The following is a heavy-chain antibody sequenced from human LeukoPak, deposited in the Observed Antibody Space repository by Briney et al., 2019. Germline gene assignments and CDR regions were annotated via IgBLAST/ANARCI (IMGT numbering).Heavy chain of an antibody. CDR3: FREGGD. V-gene: IGHV3-74*01. Sequence: QSGGSLRLSCAASGLTFSSHWMHWVRQAPGKGLVWVSYINIDERITGYADSVKGRFTISRDNGKNTLYLQMNSLRVEDTAIYYCFREGGDWGQGTLVTVSS. CDR2: INIDERIT. D-gene: IGHD3-10*01. CDR1: GLTFSSHW. J-gene: IGHJ4*02.